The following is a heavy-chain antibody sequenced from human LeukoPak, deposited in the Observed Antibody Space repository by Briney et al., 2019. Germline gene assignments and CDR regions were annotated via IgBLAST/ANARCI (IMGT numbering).Heavy chain of an antibody. J-gene: IGHJ4*02. V-gene: IGHV1-18*01. D-gene: IGHD2-21*02. CDR1: GYTFTSYG. Sequence: ASVKVSCKASGYTFTSYGISWVRQAPGQGLEWMGWISAYSGNTNYAQKLQGRVTMTTDTSTSTDYMELRSLRSDDTAVYYCAYCGGDCAFSQYWGQGTLVTVSS. CDR2: ISAYSGNT. CDR3: AYCGGDCAFSQY.